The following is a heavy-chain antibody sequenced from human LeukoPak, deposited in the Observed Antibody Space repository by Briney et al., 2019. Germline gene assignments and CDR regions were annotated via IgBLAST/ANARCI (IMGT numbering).Heavy chain of an antibody. J-gene: IGHJ5*02. CDR1: GGSISSGDYY. CDR3: AKALGP. V-gene: IGHV4-31*03. D-gene: IGHD6-13*01. Sequence: SQTLSLTCTVSGGSISSGDYYWSWIREHPVKGLEWIGNIYYTGTTYYNPSLRSRLSIPRDTSKNQFFLKLNSVTAADTAVYYCAKALGPWGQGTLVTVSS. CDR2: IYYTGTT.